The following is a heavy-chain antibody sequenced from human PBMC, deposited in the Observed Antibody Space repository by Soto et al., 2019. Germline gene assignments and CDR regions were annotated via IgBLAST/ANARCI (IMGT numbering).Heavy chain of an antibody. Sequence: EVQLVESGGGLVQPGGSLRLSCAASGFTCRPYWMKWVRQAPGKGLEWVANIKEDGSKKNFVDSVKGRFTISRDNAKNLLYLQMNILRAEDTAVYYCARDGDNWNAFDYWGQGTLGTVPS. CDR2: IKEDGSKK. CDR3: ARDGDNWNAFDY. J-gene: IGHJ4*02. V-gene: IGHV3-7*01. D-gene: IGHD1-20*01. CDR1: GFTCRPYW.